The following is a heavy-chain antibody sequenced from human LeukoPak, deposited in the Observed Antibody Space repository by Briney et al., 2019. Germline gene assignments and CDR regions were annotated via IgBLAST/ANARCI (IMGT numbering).Heavy chain of an antibody. Sequence: SDTLSLTCGVSGYSISSSNWWGLIRQPPGKGLEWIGYIHYSGSAYYNPSLKSRVTMSVDTSKNQFSLKLNSVTPEDTAVYYCARDLHCSSASCSFDFWGQGTLVTVSS. CDR3: ARDLHCSSASCSFDF. CDR1: GYSISSSNW. D-gene: IGHD2-2*01. CDR2: IHYSGSA. J-gene: IGHJ4*02. V-gene: IGHV4-28*03.